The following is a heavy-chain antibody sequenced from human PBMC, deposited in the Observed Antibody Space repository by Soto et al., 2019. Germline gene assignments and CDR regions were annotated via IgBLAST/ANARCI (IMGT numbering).Heavy chain of an antibody. J-gene: IGHJ4*02. CDR1: GFTFSSYW. Sequence: SLRLSCAASGFTFSSYWMHWVRQAPGKGLVWVSRINSDGSSTSYADSVKGRFTISRDNAKNTLYLQMNSLRAEDTAVYYCARAANKYDFWSGYWVYFDYWGQGTPVTVSS. CDR3: ARAANKYDFWSGYWVYFDY. V-gene: IGHV3-74*01. CDR2: INSDGSST. D-gene: IGHD3-3*01.